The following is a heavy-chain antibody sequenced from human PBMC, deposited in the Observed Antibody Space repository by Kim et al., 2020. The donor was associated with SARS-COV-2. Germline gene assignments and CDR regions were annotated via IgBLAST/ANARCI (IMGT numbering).Heavy chain of an antibody. D-gene: IGHD3-3*01. CDR2: ISYDGSNK. CDR3: AKRPYYDFWSGYFSEDYYYGMDV. J-gene: IGHJ6*02. Sequence: GGSLRLSCAASGFTFSSYGMHWVRQAPGKGLEWVAVISYDGSNKYYADSVKGRFTISRDNSKNTLYLQMNSLRAEDTAVYYCAKRPYYDFWSGYFSEDYYYGMDVWGQGTTVTVSS. V-gene: IGHV3-30*18. CDR1: GFTFSSYG.